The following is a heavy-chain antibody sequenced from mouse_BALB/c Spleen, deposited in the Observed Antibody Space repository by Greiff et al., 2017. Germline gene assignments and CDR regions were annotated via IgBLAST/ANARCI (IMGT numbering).Heavy chain of an antibody. D-gene: IGHD2-10*02. CDR1: GFTFSSYA. Sequence: EVKLVESGGGLVKPGGSLKLSCAASGFTFSSYAMSWVRQTPEKRLEWVASISSGGSTYYPDSVKGRFTISRDNARNILYLQMSSLRSEDTAMYYCARVGGMGPRYAMDYWGQGTSVTVSS. V-gene: IGHV5-6-5*01. CDR3: ARVGGMGPRYAMDY. CDR2: ISSGGST. J-gene: IGHJ4*01.